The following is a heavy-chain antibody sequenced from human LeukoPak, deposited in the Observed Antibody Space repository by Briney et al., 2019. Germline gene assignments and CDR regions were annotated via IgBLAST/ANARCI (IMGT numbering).Heavy chain of an antibody. V-gene: IGHV1-69*13. CDR3: AKGGGFGELYWFDP. CDR1: GCTFTSYA. Sequence: ASVKVSCKASGCTFTSYAISWVRQAPGQGLEWMGGIIPIFGTANYAQKFQGRVTITPDASTSTAYMELSSLRSEDTGVYYGAKGGGFGELYWFDPWGQGTLVTVSS. J-gene: IGHJ5*02. CDR2: IIPIFGTA. D-gene: IGHD3-10*01.